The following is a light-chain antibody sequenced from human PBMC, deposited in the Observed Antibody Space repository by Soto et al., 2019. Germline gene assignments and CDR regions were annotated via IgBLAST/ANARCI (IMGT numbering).Light chain of an antibody. CDR3: HQYASSSRT. CDR1: QSFNSNY. Sequence: EIVLTQSPGTLSLSPGERATLSCRASQSFNSNYLAWYQQKSVQAPRLLIDGVSSRATGIPDRLSGSASGTDFTLAISRLEPEDVAEYYCHQYASSSRTFGQGTQVEIK. J-gene: IGKJ1*01. V-gene: IGKV3-20*01. CDR2: GVS.